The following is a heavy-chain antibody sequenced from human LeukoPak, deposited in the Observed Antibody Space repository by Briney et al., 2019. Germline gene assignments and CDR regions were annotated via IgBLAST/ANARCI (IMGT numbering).Heavy chain of an antibody. D-gene: IGHD5-24*01. CDR2: ISYDGSNK. CDR3: AKDYLRWLQLSYAFDI. CDR1: GFTFSSCG. V-gene: IGHV3-30*18. Sequence: GRSLRLSCEASGFTFSSCGMHWVRQAPGKGLEWVAVISYDGSNKYYADSVKGRFTISRDNSKNTLYLQMNSLRAEDTAVYYCAKDYLRWLQLSYAFDIWGQGTMVTVSS. J-gene: IGHJ3*02.